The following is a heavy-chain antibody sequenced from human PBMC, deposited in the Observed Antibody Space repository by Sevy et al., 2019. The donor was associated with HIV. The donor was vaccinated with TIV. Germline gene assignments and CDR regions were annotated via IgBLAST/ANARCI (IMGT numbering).Heavy chain of an antibody. CDR1: GFAFYDYS. CDR2: LSFGCGKI. V-gene: IGHV3-23*01. Sequence: GGSLRLSCAASGFAFYDYSMSWIRQAPGKGLEWVATLSFGCGKINYADSVKGRFTISGDNSKNSFYLQMDKLRVEDTALYYCAGEGCTRPHDYWGQGTRVTVSS. J-gene: IGHJ4*02. D-gene: IGHD2-8*01. CDR3: AGEGCTRPHDY.